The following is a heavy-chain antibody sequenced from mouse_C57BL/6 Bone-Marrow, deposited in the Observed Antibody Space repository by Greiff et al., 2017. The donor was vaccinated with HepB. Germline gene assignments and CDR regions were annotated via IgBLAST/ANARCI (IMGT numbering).Heavy chain of an antibody. CDR1: GYTFTDYY. CDR2: INPNNGCT. J-gene: IGHJ2*01. V-gene: IGHV1-26*01. D-gene: IGHD2-4*01. CDR3: ARSVDYDFDY. Sequence: EVQLQQSGPELVKPGASVKISCKASGYTFTDYYMNWVKQSHGKSLEWIGDINPNNGCTNYTHNFKGKATLTVDKSSSTAYMELRSLTSADSAVYYCARSVDYDFDYWDQGTTPTVSS.